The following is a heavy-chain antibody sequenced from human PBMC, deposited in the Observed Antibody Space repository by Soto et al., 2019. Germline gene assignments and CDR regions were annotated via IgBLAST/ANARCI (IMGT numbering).Heavy chain of an antibody. D-gene: IGHD3-10*01. J-gene: IGHJ5*02. CDR2: IDSAGDT. Sequence: EVQVVESGGGLVEPGGSLRLSCAASGFTFSSHDMHWVRQVPGKGLEWVSGIDSAGDTKYAASVKGRFTISRENGMNSVHLQMNSLTAGDTAVYYCARGGVRGVTWNWFDTWGQGTLVTVSS. V-gene: IGHV3-13*01. CDR1: GFTFSSHD. CDR3: ARGGVRGVTWNWFDT.